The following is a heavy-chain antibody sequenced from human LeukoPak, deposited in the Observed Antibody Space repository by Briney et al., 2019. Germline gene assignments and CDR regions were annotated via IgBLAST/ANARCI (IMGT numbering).Heavy chain of an antibody. CDR2: IGTT. J-gene: IGHJ3*02. V-gene: IGHV4-38-2*02. CDR3: ATSSRGNNYAAAFDI. Sequence: TASETLSLTCIVSGYSISSDYYWDWIRQPPGKGLEWIGSIGTTYYNPSLKSRVTISVDTSKNHFSLRLTSVTAADTAVYYCATSSRGNNYAAAFDIWGQGTVVTVSS. D-gene: IGHD5-24*01. CDR1: GYSISSDYY.